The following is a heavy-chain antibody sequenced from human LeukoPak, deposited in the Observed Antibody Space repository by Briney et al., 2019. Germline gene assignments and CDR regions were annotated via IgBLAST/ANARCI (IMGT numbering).Heavy chain of an antibody. CDR2: INPNSGVS. Sequence: ASVKVSCTASGYTFTGYYMHWVRQAPGQGLEWMGWINPNSGVSNYAQKFQGRVTMTRDTSISTAYMELSRLRSDDTAVYYCAREYSSGWNDAFDIWGQGTMVTVSS. D-gene: IGHD6-19*01. J-gene: IGHJ3*02. V-gene: IGHV1-2*02. CDR3: AREYSSGWNDAFDI. CDR1: GYTFTGYY.